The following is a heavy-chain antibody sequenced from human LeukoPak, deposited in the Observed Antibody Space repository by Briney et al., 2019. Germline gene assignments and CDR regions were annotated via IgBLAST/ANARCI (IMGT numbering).Heavy chain of an antibody. CDR2: IYYSGST. J-gene: IGHJ4*02. V-gene: IGHV4-39*01. CDR1: GGSISSSSYC. Sequence: SETLSLTCTVSGGSISSSSYCWGWIRQPPGKGLEWIESIYYSGSTYYNPSLKSRVTISVDTSKNQFSLKLSSVTAADTAVYYCARHPHRIAVAGTNYFDYWGQGTLVTVSS. D-gene: IGHD6-19*01. CDR3: ARHPHRIAVAGTNYFDY.